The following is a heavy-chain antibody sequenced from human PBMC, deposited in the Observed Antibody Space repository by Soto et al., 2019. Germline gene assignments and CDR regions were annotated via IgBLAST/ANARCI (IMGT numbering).Heavy chain of an antibody. CDR3: ARDHYDFWSSYLSLYVYYGMDV. CDR1: GYTFTSYG. CDR2: ISAYNGNT. V-gene: IGHV1-18*04. D-gene: IGHD3-3*01. Sequence: ASVKVSCKASGYTFTSYGISWVRQAPGQGLEWMGWISAYNGNTNYAQKLQGRVTMTTDTSTSTAYMELRSLRSDDTAVYYCARDHYDFWSSYLSLYVYYGMDVWGQGTTVTVSS. J-gene: IGHJ6*02.